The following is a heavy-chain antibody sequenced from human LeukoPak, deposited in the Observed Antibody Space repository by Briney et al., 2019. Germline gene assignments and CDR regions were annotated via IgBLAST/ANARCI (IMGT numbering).Heavy chain of an antibody. V-gene: IGHV3-30-3*01. CDR3: ARDGCFLTHDAFDI. Sequence: PGGSLRLSCAASGFTFSSYAMHWVRQAPGKGLEWVAVISYDGSNKYYADSVKGRFTISRDNSKNTLYVQMNSLRAEDTAVYYCARDGCFLTHDAFDIWGQGTMVTVSS. J-gene: IGHJ3*02. CDR2: ISYDGSNK. CDR1: GFTFSSYA. D-gene: IGHD2-8*01.